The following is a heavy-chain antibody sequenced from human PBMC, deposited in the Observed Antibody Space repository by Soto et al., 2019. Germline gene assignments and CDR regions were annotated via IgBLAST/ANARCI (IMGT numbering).Heavy chain of an antibody. CDR1: GGSFSGYY. CDR3: ARAPGGTPSPPPFDS. V-gene: IGHV4-34*01. Sequence: SETLSLTYAVYGGSFSGYYWSWIRQPPGKGLEWIGEINHSGSTNYILSLKSRVTISVDTSKNQFSLKLRSVTAADTAVYYCARAPGGTPSPPPFDSGGRETLVT. J-gene: IGHJ4*02. CDR2: INHSGST.